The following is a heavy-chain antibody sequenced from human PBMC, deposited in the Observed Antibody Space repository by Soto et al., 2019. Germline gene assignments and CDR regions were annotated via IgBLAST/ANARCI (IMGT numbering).Heavy chain of an antibody. J-gene: IGHJ6*02. D-gene: IGHD3-10*01. CDR2: IYYSGST. CDR3: ARSSRRFGELFGRVYGMDV. CDR1: GGSISSGGYY. Sequence: QVQLQESGPGLVKPSQTLSLTCTVSGGSISSGGYYWSWIRQHPGKGLEWIGYIYYSGSTYYNPSLKSRVTISVDTSKNQFSLKLSSVTAADTAVYYCARSSRRFGELFGRVYGMDVWGQGTTVTVSS. V-gene: IGHV4-31*03.